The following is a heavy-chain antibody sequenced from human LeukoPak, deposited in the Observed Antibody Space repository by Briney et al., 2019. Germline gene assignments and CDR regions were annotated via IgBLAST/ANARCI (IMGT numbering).Heavy chain of an antibody. D-gene: IGHD4-11*01. CDR3: AKSYFDYSTYYSYYFNL. CDR2: VYTSGST. CDR1: GGSISGGY. Sequence: SDTVSLTCTVSGGSISGGYWSWIRQPPGRGLEWIGYVYTSGSTNYNPSLNSRITISVDTSKSQFALKLSSVTAADTAVYYCAKSYFDYSTYYSYYFNLWGQGALVTVSS. J-gene: IGHJ4*02. V-gene: IGHV4-4*09.